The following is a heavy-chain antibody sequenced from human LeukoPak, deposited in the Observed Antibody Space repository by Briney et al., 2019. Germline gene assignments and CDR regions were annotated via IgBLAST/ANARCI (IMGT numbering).Heavy chain of an antibody. J-gene: IGHJ4*02. CDR2: INPNSGGT. D-gene: IGHD6-13*01. V-gene: IGHV1-2*02. Sequence: GASVKVSCKASGYTFTGYYMHWVRQAPGQGLEWMGWINPNSGGTNYAQKFQGRVTMTRDTFISTAYMELSRLRSDDTAVYYCARTLYSSSWYVSGYWGQGTLVTVSS. CDR1: GYTFTGYY. CDR3: ARTLYSSSWYVSGY.